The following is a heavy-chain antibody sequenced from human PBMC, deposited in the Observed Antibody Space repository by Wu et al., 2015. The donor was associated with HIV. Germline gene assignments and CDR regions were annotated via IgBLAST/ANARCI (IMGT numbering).Heavy chain of an antibody. Sequence: QVHLVQSGAEVKKPGSSVKVSCKTSGDTFNFYALNWVRQAPGQGLEWMGRIVPILGITNYAQIFQGRFTMTADRFTNTAYMELSSLRSDDTAVYYCATERTVAITHFDSWDQGTAGHRLL. D-gene: IGHD5-12*01. CDR3: ATERTVAITHFDS. V-gene: IGHV1-69*04. CDR1: GDTFNFYA. CDR2: IVPILGIT. J-gene: IGHJ4*02.